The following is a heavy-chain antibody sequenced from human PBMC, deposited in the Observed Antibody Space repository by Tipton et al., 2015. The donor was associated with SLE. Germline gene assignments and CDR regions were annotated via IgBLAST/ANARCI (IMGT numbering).Heavy chain of an antibody. CDR2: IYSSGDR. CDR1: GGSISFDY. J-gene: IGHJ4*02. CDR3: ARGDVD. Sequence: PGLVKPSETLSLTCTVSGGSISFDYWSWIRQSAGRGLEWIGRIYSSGDRDYNPSLRSRVTMSIDASQNRVFLTLRSVTAADPAVYFCARGDVDWGQGTLVTVAS. V-gene: IGHV4-4*07. D-gene: IGHD5-24*01.